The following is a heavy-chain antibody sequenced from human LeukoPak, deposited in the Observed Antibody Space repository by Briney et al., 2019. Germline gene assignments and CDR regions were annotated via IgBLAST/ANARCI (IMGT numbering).Heavy chain of an antibody. Sequence: PGRSLRLSCAASGFTFSDYYMSWIRQAPGKGLEWVSYISSSGSTIYYADSVKGRFTISRDNAKNSLYLQMNSLRAEDTAVYYCARKSTDHRGNWFDPWGQGTLVTVSS. CDR3: ARKSTDHRGNWFDP. V-gene: IGHV3-11*01. J-gene: IGHJ5*02. CDR1: GFTFSDYY. CDR2: ISSSGSTI. D-gene: IGHD4-11*01.